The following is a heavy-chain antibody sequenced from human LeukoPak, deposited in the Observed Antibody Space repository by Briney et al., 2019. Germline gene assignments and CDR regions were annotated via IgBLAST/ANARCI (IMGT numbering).Heavy chain of an antibody. CDR3: ATTEIWSGYYPPGY. D-gene: IGHD3-3*01. CDR2: FDPEDGET. CDR1: GYTLTELS. Sequence: GASVKVSCKVSGYTLTELSMHWVRQAPGKGLEWMGGFDPEDGETIYAQKFQGRVTMTEDTSTDTAYMELSSLKSEDTAVYYCATTEIWSGYYPPGYWGQGTLVTVSS. V-gene: IGHV1-24*01. J-gene: IGHJ4*02.